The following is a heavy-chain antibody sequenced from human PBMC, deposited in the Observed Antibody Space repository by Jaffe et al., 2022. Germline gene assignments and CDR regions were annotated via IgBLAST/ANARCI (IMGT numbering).Heavy chain of an antibody. D-gene: IGHD2-15*01. V-gene: IGHV3-23*01. CDR3: NRYCGAGSCYSGFDY. CDR1: EFTFSSYA. J-gene: IGHJ4*02. Sequence: EVQLLESGGGLVQPGGSLRLSCAASEFTFSSYAMNWVRQAPGKGLEWVSAISDRGDSTFYADSVKGRFTISRDNSKNTLYLQMNSLRAEDTAVYYCNRYCGAGSCYSGFDYWGQGTLVTVSS. CDR2: ISDRGDST.